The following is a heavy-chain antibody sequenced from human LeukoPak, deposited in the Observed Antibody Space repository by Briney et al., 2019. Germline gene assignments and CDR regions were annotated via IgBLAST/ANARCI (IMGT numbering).Heavy chain of an antibody. CDR1: GYTFTSYG. V-gene: IGHV1-18*01. CDR2: ISAYNGNT. Sequence: ASVTVSCTASGYTFTSYGFSWVRHAPGQGLEWMGWISAYNGNTNYAQKLQGRVTMTTDTSTSTAYMELRSLRSDDTAVYYCARDGGDIVVVGPMDVWGKGTTVTISS. D-gene: IGHD2-2*01. J-gene: IGHJ6*03. CDR3: ARDGGDIVVVGPMDV.